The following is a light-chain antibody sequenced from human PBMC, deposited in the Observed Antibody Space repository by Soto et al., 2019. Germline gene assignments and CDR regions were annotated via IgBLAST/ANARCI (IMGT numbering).Light chain of an antibody. CDR1: SSNIGAGYD. V-gene: IGLV1-40*01. Sequence: QSVLTQPPSVSGAPGQRVTISCTGSSSNIGAGYDVHWYQQLPGTAPKLLIYGNSNRPSGVPDRFSGSKSGTSASLAITRLQAEDEADYYCQSYDSSLSEVFGTGTKLTVL. CDR2: GNS. J-gene: IGLJ1*01. CDR3: QSYDSSLSEV.